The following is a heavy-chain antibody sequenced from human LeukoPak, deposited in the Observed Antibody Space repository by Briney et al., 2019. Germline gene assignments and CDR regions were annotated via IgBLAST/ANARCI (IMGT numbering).Heavy chain of an antibody. CDR2: INHSGST. D-gene: IGHD5-18*01. Sequence: SETLSLTCAVYGGSFSGYYWSWIRQPPGKGLEWIGEINHSGSTNYNPSLKSRVTISVDTSKNQFSLKLSSVTAADTAVYYCARGSQRGYSLSDAFDIWGRGTMVTVSS. CDR1: GGSFSGYY. V-gene: IGHV4-34*01. CDR3: ARGSQRGYSLSDAFDI. J-gene: IGHJ3*02.